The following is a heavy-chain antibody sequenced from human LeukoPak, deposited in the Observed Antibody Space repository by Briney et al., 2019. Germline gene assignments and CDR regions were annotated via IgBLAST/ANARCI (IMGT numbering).Heavy chain of an antibody. D-gene: IGHD2-21*02. V-gene: IGHV4-4*07. J-gene: IGHJ4*02. CDR1: GGSLTSNH. CDR2: ISNSGTT. Sequence: PSETLSLTCTVSGGSLTSNHWSWLRQPAGKGLEWIGRISNSGTTNYNPSVNSRVTISVDTSNKQFSLKLSSVTAADTAVYYCARSMGTTATAFDYWGPGILVTVSS. CDR3: ARSMGTTATAFDY.